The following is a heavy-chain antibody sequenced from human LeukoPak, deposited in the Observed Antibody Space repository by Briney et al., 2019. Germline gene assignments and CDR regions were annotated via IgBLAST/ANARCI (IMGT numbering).Heavy chain of an antibody. CDR2: INTDGSST. CDR3: ARDLPIIGYFDY. CDR1: GFTFSSYW. D-gene: IGHD3-3*01. V-gene: IGHV3-74*01. J-gene: IGHJ4*02. Sequence: GGSLRLSCAASGFTFSSYWMHWVRQAPGKGLAWVSRINTDGSSTSYADSVKGRFTISRDNAKNTLYLQMNSLRAEDTAVYYCARDLPIIGYFDYWGQGTLVTVSS.